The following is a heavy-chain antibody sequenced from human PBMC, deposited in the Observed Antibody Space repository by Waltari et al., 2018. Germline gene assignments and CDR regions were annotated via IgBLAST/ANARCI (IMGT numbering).Heavy chain of an antibody. CDR2: ISNDGIKQ. CDR1: GFRFPYAG. Sequence: QVQLVESGGGVVQPGGSLKPPCAGSGFRFPYAGMHWVRQAPGKGLEWVTFISNDGIKQFYADSVKGRFTVSRDISKNTLYLQMNSLRPEDTAVYYCVKDRFTKWSFDYWGQGTLVTVSS. V-gene: IGHV3-30*18. J-gene: IGHJ4*02. CDR3: VKDRFTKWSFDY. D-gene: IGHD2-15*01.